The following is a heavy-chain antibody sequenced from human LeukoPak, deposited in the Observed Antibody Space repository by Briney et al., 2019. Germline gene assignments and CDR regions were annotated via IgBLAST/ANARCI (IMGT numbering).Heavy chain of an antibody. CDR1: GGSTSSSSYC. CDR2: VCYSGST. CDR3: ARQYSGDSRSPFFDY. Sequence: PSETLSLTCTVSGGSTSSSSYCWGWIRQPPGKGLEWIGSVCYSGSTYYNPSLKSRVTISVDTSKNQLSLKLSSVTAADTAVYYCARQYSGDSRSPFFDYWGQGTLVTVSS. D-gene: IGHD5-18*01. J-gene: IGHJ4*02. V-gene: IGHV4-39*01.